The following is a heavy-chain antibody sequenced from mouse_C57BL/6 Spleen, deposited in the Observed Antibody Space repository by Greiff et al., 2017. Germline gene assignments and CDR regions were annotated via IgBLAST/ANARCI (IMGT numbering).Heavy chain of an antibody. CDR1: GYTFTSYW. Sequence: QVQLQQPGAELVKPGASVKLSCKASGYTFTSYWMHWVKQRPGQGLEWIGMIHPNSGSTNYNEKFKSKATLTVDKSSSTAYMQLSGLTSEDSAVYYCARSGTTVVAPYYFDYWGQGTTLTVSS. D-gene: IGHD1-1*01. J-gene: IGHJ2*01. CDR2: IHPNSGST. CDR3: ARSGTTVVAPYYFDY. V-gene: IGHV1-64*01.